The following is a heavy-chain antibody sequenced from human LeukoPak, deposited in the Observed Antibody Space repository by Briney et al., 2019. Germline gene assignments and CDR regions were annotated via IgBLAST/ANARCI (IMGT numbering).Heavy chain of an antibody. D-gene: IGHD6-6*01. CDR3: ARDKGIAARVYWFDP. CDR1: GGSISSYY. J-gene: IGHJ5*02. Sequence: SETLSLTCTVSGGSISSYYWSWIRQPAGKGLGWIGRIYTSGSTNYNPSLKSRVTMSVDTSKNQFSLKLSSVTAADTAVYYCARDKGIAARVYWFDPWGQGTLVTVSS. CDR2: IYTSGST. V-gene: IGHV4-4*07.